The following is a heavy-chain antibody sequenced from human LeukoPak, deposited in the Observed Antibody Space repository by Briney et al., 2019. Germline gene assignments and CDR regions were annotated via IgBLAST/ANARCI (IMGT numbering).Heavy chain of an antibody. CDR3: ARLHILLWFGELPNWFDP. Sequence: GGSLRLSCAASGFTFSNAWMSWVRQAPGKGLEWVANIKQDGSEKYYVDSVKGRFTISRDNAKNSLYLQMNSLRAEDTAVYYCARLHILLWFGELPNWFDPWGQGTLVTVSS. J-gene: IGHJ5*02. V-gene: IGHV3-7*01. CDR2: IKQDGSEK. D-gene: IGHD3-10*01. CDR1: GFTFSNAW.